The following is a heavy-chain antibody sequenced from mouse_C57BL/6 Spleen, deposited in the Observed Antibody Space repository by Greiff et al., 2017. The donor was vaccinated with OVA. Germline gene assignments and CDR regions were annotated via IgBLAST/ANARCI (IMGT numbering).Heavy chain of an antibody. D-gene: IGHD1-1*01. CDR3: ARWGVVATGYFDY. J-gene: IGHJ2*01. Sequence: VQLQQSGPELVKPGASVKISCKASGYTFTDYYMNWVKQSHGKSLEWIGDINPNNGGTSYNQKFKGKATLTVDKSSSTAYMELRSLTSEDSAVYYCARWGVVATGYFDYWGQGTTLTVSS. CDR2: INPNNGGT. V-gene: IGHV1-26*01. CDR1: GYTFTDYY.